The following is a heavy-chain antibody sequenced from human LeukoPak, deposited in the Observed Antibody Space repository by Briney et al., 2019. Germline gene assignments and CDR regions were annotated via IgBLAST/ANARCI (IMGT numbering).Heavy chain of an antibody. D-gene: IGHD3-22*01. Sequence: ASVKVSCKGSGYTFTSYDINWVRQATGQGLEWMGWMNPNSGNTGYAQKFQGRVTMTRNTSISTAYMELSSLRSEDTAVYYCARGDRRWLLLDWFDPWGQGTLVTVSS. J-gene: IGHJ5*02. CDR1: GYTFTSYD. CDR2: MNPNSGNT. CDR3: ARGDRRWLLLDWFDP. V-gene: IGHV1-8*01.